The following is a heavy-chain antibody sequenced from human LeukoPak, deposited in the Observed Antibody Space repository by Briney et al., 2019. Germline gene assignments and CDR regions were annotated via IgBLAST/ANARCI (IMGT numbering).Heavy chain of an antibody. CDR2: IKEDGSEK. CDR3: ARRYCSGGTCHSYFDY. Sequence: PGGSLRLSCAASGFTFSSYWMTWVRQAPGKGLEWVANIKEDGSEKYYVDSVKGRFTISRDDAKNSMYLQMNSLRAEDTAVYYCARRYCSGGTCHSYFDYWGQGTLVTVSS. V-gene: IGHV3-7*04. J-gene: IGHJ4*02. CDR1: GFTFSSYW. D-gene: IGHD2-15*01.